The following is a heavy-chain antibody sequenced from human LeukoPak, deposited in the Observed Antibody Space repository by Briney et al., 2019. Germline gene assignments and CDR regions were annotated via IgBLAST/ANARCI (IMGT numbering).Heavy chain of an antibody. Sequence: ASVKVSCKASGYTFTGYYMYWVRQAPGQGLEWMGWINPNSGGTNYAQKFQGRVTMTRDTSISTAYMELSRLRSDDTAVYYCARQYHTPYNWFDPWGQGTLVTVSS. D-gene: IGHD2-2*01. CDR1: GYTFTGYY. J-gene: IGHJ5*02. V-gene: IGHV1-2*02. CDR2: INPNSGGT. CDR3: ARQYHTPYNWFDP.